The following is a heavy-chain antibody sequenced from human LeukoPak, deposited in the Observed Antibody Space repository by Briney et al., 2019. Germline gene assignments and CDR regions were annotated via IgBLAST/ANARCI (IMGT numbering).Heavy chain of an antibody. J-gene: IGHJ2*01. CDR1: GFTFSNYA. Sequence: GGSLRLSCATSGFTFSNYAVSWVRQAPGKGLEWVSSISGSGGTTYYADSVKGRFTISRDNSKNTLYLQMNSLRAEDTAVYYCARDKVYYYDSSGYSYYWYFDPWGRGTLVTVSS. V-gene: IGHV3-23*01. D-gene: IGHD3-22*01. CDR2: ISGSGGTT. CDR3: ARDKVYYYDSSGYSYYWYFDP.